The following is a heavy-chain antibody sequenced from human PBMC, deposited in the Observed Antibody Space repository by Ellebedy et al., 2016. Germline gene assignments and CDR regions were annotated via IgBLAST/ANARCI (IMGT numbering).Heavy chain of an antibody. J-gene: IGHJ4*02. CDR2: INHSGRT. Sequence: SETLSLTCGVYGGSLSGYYWSWIRQPTGKGLEWIGEINHSGRTHYSPSLKSRISMSVDTSKNQFSLNLTSVTAADTAVYYCARDRHYFNSSGYPQDLWGQGTLVTVSS. CDR3: ARDRHYFNSSGYPQDL. D-gene: IGHD3-22*01. V-gene: IGHV4-34*01. CDR1: GGSLSGYY.